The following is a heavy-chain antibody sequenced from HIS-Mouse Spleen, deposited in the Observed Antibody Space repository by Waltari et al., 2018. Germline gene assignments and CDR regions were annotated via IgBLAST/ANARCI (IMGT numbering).Heavy chain of an antibody. V-gene: IGHV1-2*02. CDR3: ARDIVLMVRYYFDY. CDR1: GYTLTGYY. Sequence: QVQRVQSGAEVKKPGASVKVSCKASGYTLTGYYTPWVPQAPGQGLEWMGWINPNSGGTNYAQKFQGRVTMTRDTSISTAYMELSRLRSDDTAVYYCARDIVLMVRYYFDYWGQGTLVTVSS. D-gene: IGHD2-8*01. CDR2: INPNSGGT. J-gene: IGHJ4*02.